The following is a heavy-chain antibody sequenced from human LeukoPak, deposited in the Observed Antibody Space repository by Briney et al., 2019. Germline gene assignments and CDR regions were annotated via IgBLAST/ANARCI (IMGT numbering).Heavy chain of an antibody. J-gene: IGHJ3*02. CDR3: ARDRTPYYYDSSGERGAFDI. V-gene: IGHV1-69*05. D-gene: IGHD3-22*01. Sequence: GASVKVSCKASGGTFSSYVISWVRQAPGQGLEWMGGIIPIFGTANYAQKFQGRVTITTDESTSTAYMELSSLRSEDTAVYYCARDRTPYYYDSSGERGAFDIWGQGTMVTVSS. CDR2: IIPIFGTA. CDR1: GGTFSSYV.